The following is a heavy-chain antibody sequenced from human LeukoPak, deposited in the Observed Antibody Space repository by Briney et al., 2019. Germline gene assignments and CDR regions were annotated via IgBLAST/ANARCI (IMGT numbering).Heavy chain of an antibody. CDR3: ARDLIVVLYGEEPGDV. Sequence: PGGSLRLSCAASGFTYSSYSMNWVRQAPGKGLEWVSSISSSSSYIYYADSVKGRFTISRDNAKNSLYLQMNSLRAEDTAVYYCARDLIVVLYGEEPGDVWGKGTTVTVSS. CDR2: ISSSSSYI. V-gene: IGHV3-21*01. CDR1: GFTYSSYS. J-gene: IGHJ6*04. D-gene: IGHD4-17*01.